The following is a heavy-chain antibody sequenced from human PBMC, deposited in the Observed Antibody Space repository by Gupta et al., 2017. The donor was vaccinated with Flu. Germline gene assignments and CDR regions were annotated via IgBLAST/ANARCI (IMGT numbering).Heavy chain of an antibody. CDR3: ARVARYYYDSSGLLDS. J-gene: IGHJ4*02. CDR2: MNPNSGNT. CDR1: GYTFTSYD. Sequence: QVQLVQSGAEVKKPGASVKVSCKASGYTFTSYDINWVRQATGQGLEWMGWMNPNSGNTGYAQKFQGRVTMTRNTSIRTAYMELSRLRSEDTAVYYCARVARYYYDSSGLLDSWGQGTLVTVSS. D-gene: IGHD3-22*01. V-gene: IGHV1-8*01.